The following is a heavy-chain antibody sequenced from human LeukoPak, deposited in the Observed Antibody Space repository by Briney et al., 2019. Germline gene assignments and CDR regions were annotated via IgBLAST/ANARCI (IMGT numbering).Heavy chain of an antibody. Sequence: SETLSLTCAVYGGSFSGYYLSWIRQPPGKGLEWMGEIKHSGSTNYNPYLKSRGIISVKTSKNQFSLKLSSVTAVDTAVYDCARVGTGAKSWGSYRIYYYYYYMDDWGKGTTVTVSS. CDR1: GGSFSGYY. J-gene: IGHJ6*03. CDR3: ARVGTGAKSWGSYRIYYYYYYMDD. CDR2: IKHSGST. V-gene: IGHV4-34*01. D-gene: IGHD3-16*02.